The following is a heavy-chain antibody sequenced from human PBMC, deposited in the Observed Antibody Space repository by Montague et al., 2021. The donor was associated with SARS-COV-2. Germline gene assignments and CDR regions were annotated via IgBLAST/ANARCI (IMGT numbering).Heavy chain of an antibody. CDR3: ASLHCSSTSCYYLFFDETSHMDY. J-gene: IGHJ6*03. D-gene: IGHD2-2*01. V-gene: IGHV4-39*01. CDR2: IYYSGST. Sequence: SETLSLTCTVSGGSISSSSYYWGWIRQPPGKGLEWIGSIYYSGSTYYNPSLKSRVTISVDTSRNQFSLKLSSVTAADTAVYYCASLHCSSTSCYYLFFDETSHMDYWGKGTTVTVYS. CDR1: GGSISSSSYY.